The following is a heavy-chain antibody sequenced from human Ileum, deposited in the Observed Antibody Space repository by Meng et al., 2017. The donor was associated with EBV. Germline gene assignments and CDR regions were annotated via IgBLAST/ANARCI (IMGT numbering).Heavy chain of an antibody. Sequence: QLQLRESGPGQVKPSETLSLTCTVSGDSISSSPYFWGWIRQPPGKGLEWIGSIYYSGNTYYTPSLKSRLTISVDTSKNQFSLKLTSVTAADTAVYYCARQLDTVTSGDWGQGTLVTVSS. CDR2: IYYSGNT. J-gene: IGHJ4*02. V-gene: IGHV4-39*01. CDR3: ARQLDTVTSGD. CDR1: GDSISSSPYF. D-gene: IGHD4-17*01.